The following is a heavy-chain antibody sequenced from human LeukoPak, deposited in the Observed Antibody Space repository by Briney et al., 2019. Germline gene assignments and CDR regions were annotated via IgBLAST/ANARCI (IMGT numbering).Heavy chain of an antibody. V-gene: IGHV3-15*01. Sequence: GGSLRLSCAASGFTFSNAWMSWVRQAPEKGLEWVGRIKSKTDGGTTDYAAPVKGRFTISRDDSKNTLYLQMNSLKTEDTAVYYCTTVGQSGYYDSAGYYYFDYWGQGTLVTVSS. CDR3: TTVGQSGYYDSAGYYYFDY. CDR1: GFTFSNAW. J-gene: IGHJ4*02. CDR2: IKSKTDGGTT. D-gene: IGHD3-22*01.